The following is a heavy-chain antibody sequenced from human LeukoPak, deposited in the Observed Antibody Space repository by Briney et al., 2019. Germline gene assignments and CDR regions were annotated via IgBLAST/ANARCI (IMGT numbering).Heavy chain of an antibody. CDR3: TKTANYNDNSGHYDHFDY. J-gene: IGHJ4*02. CDR1: GFTFSSHS. CDR2: ISSSSGTI. Sequence: PGGSLRLSCAASGFTFSSHSMNWVRQAPGKGLEWVSYISSSSGTIYYGDSVKGRFTISRDNVKKSLYLQMNSLRAEDTAVYYCTKTANYNDNSGHYDHFDYWGQGTLVTVSS. D-gene: IGHD3-22*01. V-gene: IGHV3-48*01.